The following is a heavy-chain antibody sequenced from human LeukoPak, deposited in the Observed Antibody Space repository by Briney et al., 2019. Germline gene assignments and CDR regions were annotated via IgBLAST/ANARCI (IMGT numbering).Heavy chain of an antibody. D-gene: IGHD4-17*01. Sequence: SSETLSLTCAVYGGSFSGYYWSWIRQPPGKGLEWIGEINHSGSTNYNPSLKSRVTISVDTSKNQFSLKLSSVTAADRAVYYCARGTMTTVTYYFDYWGQGTLVTVSS. CDR3: ARGTMTTVTYYFDY. J-gene: IGHJ4*02. V-gene: IGHV4-34*01. CDR1: GGSFSGYY. CDR2: INHSGST.